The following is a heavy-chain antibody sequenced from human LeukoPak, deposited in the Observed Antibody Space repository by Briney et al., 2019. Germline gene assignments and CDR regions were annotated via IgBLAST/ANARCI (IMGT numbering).Heavy chain of an antibody. D-gene: IGHD7-27*01. Sequence: SETLSLTCTVSGDSISGYYWSWIRRPAGKRLEWIGRIYTNGNNNYNPSLRGRVTMSVDTSKNQFSLKLSSVTAADTAVYYCARTHQLGNWFDPWGQGTLVTVSS. V-gene: IGHV4-4*07. CDR2: IYTNGNN. CDR3: ARTHQLGNWFDP. CDR1: GDSISGYY. J-gene: IGHJ5*02.